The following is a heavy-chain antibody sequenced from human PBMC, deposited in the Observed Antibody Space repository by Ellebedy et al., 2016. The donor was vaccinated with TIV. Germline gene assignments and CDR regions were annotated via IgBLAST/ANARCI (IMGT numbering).Heavy chain of an antibody. V-gene: IGHV3-30-3*01. Sequence: GESLKISCAASGFTFSSYAMHWVRQAPGKGLEWVAVISYDGSNKYYADSVKGRFTISRDNSKNTLYLQMNSLRAEDTAVYYCARVPIWLVFDYWGQGTLVTVSS. CDR3: ARVPIWLVFDY. D-gene: IGHD3-10*01. CDR2: ISYDGSNK. J-gene: IGHJ4*02. CDR1: GFTFSSYA.